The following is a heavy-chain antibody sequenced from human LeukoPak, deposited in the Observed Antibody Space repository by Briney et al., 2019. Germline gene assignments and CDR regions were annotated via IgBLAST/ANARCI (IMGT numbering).Heavy chain of an antibody. D-gene: IGHD3-10*01. CDR1: GFTFTIDA. CDR2: INSGGDDT. Sequence: PGASLRLSCAGSGFTFTIDAMGWVRQAPGKGLEWVSSINSGGDDTYYADSVKGRFTISRDNFKNTLYLQMNSLGAEDTAVYYCVKPPRLSIIRGEGMDVWGQGTTVTVSS. V-gene: IGHV3-23*01. J-gene: IGHJ6*02. CDR3: VKPPRLSIIRGEGMDV.